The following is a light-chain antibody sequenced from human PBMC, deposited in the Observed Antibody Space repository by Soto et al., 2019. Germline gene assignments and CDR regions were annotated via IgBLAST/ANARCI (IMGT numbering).Light chain of an antibody. CDR1: SSDVGGYNY. Sequence: QSALTQPASVSGSARQSITISCTGTSSDVGGYNYVSWYQQHPGKAPKRMIYDVSNRPSGVSNRFSGSKSGNTASLTISGLQAEDEADYYCSSYTSSSTVVFGGGTKVTVL. CDR3: SSYTSSSTVV. V-gene: IGLV2-14*01. J-gene: IGLJ2*01. CDR2: DVS.